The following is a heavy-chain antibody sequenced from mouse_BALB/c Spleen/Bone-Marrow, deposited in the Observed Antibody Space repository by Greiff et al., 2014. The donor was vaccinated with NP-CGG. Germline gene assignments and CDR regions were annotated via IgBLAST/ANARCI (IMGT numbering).Heavy chain of an antibody. V-gene: IGHV5-15*02. Sequence: EVKLVESGGGLVQPGGSRKLSCAASGFTFSDYGMAWVRQTPGEGPEWVAFIINLANRIHYADTVTGRFTISRENAKNTLYLEMSSLRSEDTAMYYCVRYDYDEDYVMDYWGQGTSVTVSS. CDR3: VRYDYDEDYVMDY. CDR1: GFTFSDYG. J-gene: IGHJ4*01. CDR2: IINLANRI. D-gene: IGHD2-4*01.